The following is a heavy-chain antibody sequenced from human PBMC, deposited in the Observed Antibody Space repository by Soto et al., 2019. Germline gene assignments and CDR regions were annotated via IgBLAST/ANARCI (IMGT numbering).Heavy chain of an antibody. J-gene: IGHJ6*02. CDR1: GGSISSGGYY. CDR2: IYYSGST. CDR3: AREGTFRAGSSTSCYTGPYSYYYGMDV. D-gene: IGHD2-2*02. Sequence: SETLSLTCTVSGGSISSGGYYWSWIRQHPGKGLGWVGYIYYSGSTYYNPSLKSRVTISVDTSKNQFSLKLSSVTAAGTAVYYCAREGTFRAGSSTSCYTGPYSYYYGMDVWGQGTPGTVS. V-gene: IGHV4-31*03.